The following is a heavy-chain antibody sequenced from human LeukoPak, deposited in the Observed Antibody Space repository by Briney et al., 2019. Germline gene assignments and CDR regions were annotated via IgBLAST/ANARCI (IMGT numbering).Heavy chain of an antibody. J-gene: IGHJ4*02. V-gene: IGHV3-30*18. CDR3: AKDLTNWNYDWSSPDY. CDR1: GFTFSSYG. Sequence: GASLRLSCAASGFTFSSYGMHWVRQAPGKGLEWVAVISYDGSNKYYADSVKGRFTISRDNSKNTLYLQMNSLRAEDTAVYYCAKDLTNWNYDWSSPDYWGQGTLVTVSS. CDR2: ISYDGSNK. D-gene: IGHD1-7*01.